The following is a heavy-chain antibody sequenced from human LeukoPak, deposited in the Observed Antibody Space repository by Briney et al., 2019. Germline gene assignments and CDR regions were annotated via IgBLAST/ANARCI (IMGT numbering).Heavy chain of an antibody. V-gene: IGHV1-69*13. CDR2: IIPIFDTA. J-gene: IGHJ6*02. CDR1: EAPFSSYS. CDR3: ARISLGAIWGYYYGMDV. Sequence: GASVKVSCKASEAPFSSYSISWVRQALGQGLEWMGGIIPIFDTADYAQKFQGRVTITADESTSTAYMELSSLRSEDTAVFYCARISLGAIWGYYYGMDVWGQGTTVTVSS. D-gene: IGHD1-26*01.